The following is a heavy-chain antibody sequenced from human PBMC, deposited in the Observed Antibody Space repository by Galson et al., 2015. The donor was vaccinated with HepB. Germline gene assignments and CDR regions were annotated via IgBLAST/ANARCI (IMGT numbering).Heavy chain of an antibody. CDR3: AARGAVETDY. CDR2: IHHSGST. J-gene: IGHJ4*02. V-gene: IGHV4-4*02. Sequence: ETLSLTCAVSGGSVSSSNWWSWVRQSPGKGLEWIGEIHHSGSTNYNPSLKSRVTMSVDKSKNQFSLKLSSVTAADTAVYYCAARGAVETDYWGQGTLVAVSS. D-gene: IGHD5-24*01. CDR1: GGSVSSSNW.